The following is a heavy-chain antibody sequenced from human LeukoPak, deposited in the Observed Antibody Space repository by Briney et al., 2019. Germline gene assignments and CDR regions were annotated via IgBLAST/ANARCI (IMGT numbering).Heavy chain of an antibody. CDR2: IYYSGST. D-gene: IGHD3-9*01. CDR1: GGSISSSSYY. CDR3: ARVTSYYDILTGYSCSAFDI. Sequence: PSETLSLTCTVSGGSISSSSYYWGWVRQPPGKGLEWIGSIYYSGSTYYNPSLKSRVTISVDTSKNQFSLKLSSVTAADTAVYYCARVTSYYDILTGYSCSAFDIWGQGTMVTVSS. J-gene: IGHJ3*02. V-gene: IGHV4-39*07.